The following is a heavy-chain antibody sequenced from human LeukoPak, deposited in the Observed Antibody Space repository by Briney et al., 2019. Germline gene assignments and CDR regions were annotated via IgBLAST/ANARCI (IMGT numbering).Heavy chain of an antibody. CDR3: ARDVGSGAFDP. CDR2: IYYSGST. D-gene: IGHD7-27*01. J-gene: IGHJ5*02. CDR1: GVSISSSSYY. Sequence: SETLSLTCTVSGVSISSSSYYWSWIRQPPGKGLEWIGYIYYSGSTNYNPSLKSRVTISVDTSKNQFSLKLSSVTAADTAVYYCARDVGSGAFDPWGQGTLVTVSS. V-gene: IGHV4-61*01.